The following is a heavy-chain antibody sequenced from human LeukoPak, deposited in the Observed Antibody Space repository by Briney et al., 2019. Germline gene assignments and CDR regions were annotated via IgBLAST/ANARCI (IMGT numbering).Heavy chain of an antibody. V-gene: IGHV3-30*04. J-gene: IGHJ3*02. CDR2: ISYDGSNK. Sequence: GGSLRLSCAASGFTFSSYAMHWVRQAPGKGLEWVAVISYDGSNKYYADSVKGRFTISRDNSNKTLYLQMNSLRAEDTAVYYCARGAYFEAFDIWGQGTMVTVSS. CDR1: GFTFSSYA. D-gene: IGHD2-8*01. CDR3: ARGAYFEAFDI.